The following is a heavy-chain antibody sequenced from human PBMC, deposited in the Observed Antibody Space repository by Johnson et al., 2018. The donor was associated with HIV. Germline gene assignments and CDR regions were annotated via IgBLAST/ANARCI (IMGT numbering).Heavy chain of an antibody. CDR2: IWYDGSNK. J-gene: IGHJ3*02. V-gene: IGHV3-30*19. D-gene: IGHD5-24*01. CDR1: GFTFSSYG. CDR3: ARVGDGNNKNAFDI. Sequence: QMQLVESGGGVVQPGRSLRLSCAASGFTFSSYGMHWVRQAPGKGQEWVAVIWYDGSNKYYADSVKGRFTISRDNSKNTLFLQLGSLRAEDMAVYYCARVGDGNNKNAFDIWGQGTMVTVSS.